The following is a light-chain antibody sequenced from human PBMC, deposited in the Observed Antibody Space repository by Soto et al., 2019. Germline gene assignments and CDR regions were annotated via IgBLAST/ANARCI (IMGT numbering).Light chain of an antibody. CDR1: QGISSW. CDR2: AAS. Sequence: DIQMTQSPSSLSASVGDRVTITCRASQGISSWLAWYQQKPGKAPKLLIHAASSLQSGVPSRFSGSGAGTEFSLTVSSLQPEDFATYYCQQASSFPITFCQGTRLEIK. CDR3: QQASSFPIT. J-gene: IGKJ5*01. V-gene: IGKV1-12*01.